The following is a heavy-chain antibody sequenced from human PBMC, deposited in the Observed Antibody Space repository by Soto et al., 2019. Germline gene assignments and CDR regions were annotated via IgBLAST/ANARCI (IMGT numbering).Heavy chain of an antibody. D-gene: IGHD3-22*01. J-gene: IGHJ6*02. V-gene: IGHV5-10-1*01. CDR1: GYSFTSYW. CDR3: ARQMLFYCDSGGYYVMAV. Sequence: GESLKISCKGSGYSFTSYWISWVRQMPGKGLEWMGRIDPSDSYTNYSPSFQGHVTISADKSISTAYLQWSSLKASETAMYYCARQMLFYCDSGGYYVMAVRAQGSTAPVSS. CDR2: IDPSDSYT.